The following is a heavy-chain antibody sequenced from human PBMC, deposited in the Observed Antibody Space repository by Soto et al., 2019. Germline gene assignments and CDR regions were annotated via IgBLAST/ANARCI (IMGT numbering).Heavy chain of an antibody. CDR1: GYTFTSYY. CDR3: ARDTRIWSGYDSYYYYGMDV. Sequence: ASVKVSCKASGYTFTSYYMHWVRQAPGQGLEWMGIINPSGGSTSYAQKFQGRVTMTRDTSTSTVCMELSSLRSEDTAVYYCARDTRIWSGYDSYYYYGMDVWGQGTTVTVSS. D-gene: IGHD5-12*01. V-gene: IGHV1-46*01. CDR2: INPSGGST. J-gene: IGHJ6*02.